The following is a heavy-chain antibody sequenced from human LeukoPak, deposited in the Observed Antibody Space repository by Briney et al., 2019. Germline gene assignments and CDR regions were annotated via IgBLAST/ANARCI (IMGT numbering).Heavy chain of an antibody. V-gene: IGHV3-21*01. J-gene: IGHJ4*02. CDR2: ISSSSSYI. CDR1: GFTFSSYS. D-gene: IGHD6-19*01. Sequence: PGGSLRLSCAASGFTFSSYSMNWVRQAPGKGLEWVSSISSSSSYIYYADSVKGRFTISRDNAKNSLYLQMNGLRAEDTAVYYCARGKYSSGWHADYWGQGTLVTVPS. CDR3: ARGKYSSGWHADY.